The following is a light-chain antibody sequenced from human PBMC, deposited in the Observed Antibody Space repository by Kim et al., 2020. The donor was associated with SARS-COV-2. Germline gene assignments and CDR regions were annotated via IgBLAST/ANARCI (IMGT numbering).Light chain of an antibody. J-gene: IGLJ2*01. CDR2: QDS. CDR3: QAWDNFVI. CDR1: KLGDKY. V-gene: IGLV3-1*01. Sequence: SYELTQPPSVSVSPGQTASITCSGDKLGDKYACWYQQKPGQSPVLVIYQDSKRPSGIPERFSGSNSGNTATLTISGTQAMDEGDYYCQAWDNFVIFGGGTQLTVL.